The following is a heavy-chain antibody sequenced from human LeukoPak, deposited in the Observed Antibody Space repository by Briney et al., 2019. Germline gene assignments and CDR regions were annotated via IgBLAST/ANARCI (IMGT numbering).Heavy chain of an antibody. CDR1: EFTFSGYA. D-gene: IGHD2-15*01. CDR2: ITGSGATT. Sequence: GGSLRLSCAASEFTFSGYAMSWVRQAPGKGLEWVSLITGSGATTYYADSVRGRFTVSRDNSKNTLYLQMNSLRAEDTAVYFCAKGDCGGTCLLIDNWGQGTLVTVSS. J-gene: IGHJ4*02. CDR3: AKGDCGGTCLLIDN. V-gene: IGHV3-23*01.